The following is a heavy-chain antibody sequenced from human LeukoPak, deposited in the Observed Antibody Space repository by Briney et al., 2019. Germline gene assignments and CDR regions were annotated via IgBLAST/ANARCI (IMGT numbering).Heavy chain of an antibody. CDR2: IVVGSGNT. J-gene: IGHJ5*02. D-gene: IGHD3-3*01. Sequence: SVKVSCKASGFTFTSSAVQWVRQARGQRLEWIGWIVVGSGNTNYAQKFQERVTITRDMSTSTACMELSSLRSEDTAVYYCAAEASVYYDFWSGYYSRGWFDPWDQGTLVTVSS. V-gene: IGHV1-58*01. CDR3: AAEASVYYDFWSGYYSRGWFDP. CDR1: GFTFTSSA.